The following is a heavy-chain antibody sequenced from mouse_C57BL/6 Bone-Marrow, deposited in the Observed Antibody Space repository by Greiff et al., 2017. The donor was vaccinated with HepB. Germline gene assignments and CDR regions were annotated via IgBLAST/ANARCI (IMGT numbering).Heavy chain of an antibody. D-gene: IGHD1-1*01. CDR3: ARDYGSRPHWYFDV. CDR1: GYSFTGYY. CDR2: INPSTGGT. Sequence: VQLQQSGPELVKPGASVKISCKASGYSFTGYYMNWVKQSPEKSLEWIGEINPSTGGTTYNQKFKAKATLTVDKSSSTAYMQLKSLTSEDSAVYYCARDYGSRPHWYFDVWGTGTTVTVSS. V-gene: IGHV1-42*01. J-gene: IGHJ1*03.